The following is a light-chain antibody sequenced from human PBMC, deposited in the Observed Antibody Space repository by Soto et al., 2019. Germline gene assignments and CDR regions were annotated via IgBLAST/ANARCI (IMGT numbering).Light chain of an antibody. J-gene: IGKJ4*02. CDR2: AAS. Sequence: DIPLPPSPSSVSASVGDRVTITCRASQGLSSWVAWYQQKPGKAPNLLIYAASSLQSGVPSRFSGSGSGTEFTLTISSLQPEDFATYYCQQADTFPLTFGGGTKVEIK. CDR1: QGLSSW. V-gene: IGKV1-12*01. CDR3: QQADTFPLT.